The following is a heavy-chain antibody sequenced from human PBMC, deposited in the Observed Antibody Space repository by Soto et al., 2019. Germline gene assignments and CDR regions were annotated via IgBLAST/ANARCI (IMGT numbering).Heavy chain of an antibody. D-gene: IGHD2-15*01. CDR1: GASMIGNY. CDR3: ARPNMWYGKIQD. V-gene: IGHV4-59*01. J-gene: IGHJ1*01. CDR2: MFYSGTT. Sequence: QVQLQESGPGLVKPSETLSLTCTVSGASMIGNYWTWVRQPPGKGLEWIGNMFYSGTTNYNPPLKSRGTMSLDTSMNQFSLRLSSVTAADTAVYYCARPNMWYGKIQDWGQGTLVTVSS.